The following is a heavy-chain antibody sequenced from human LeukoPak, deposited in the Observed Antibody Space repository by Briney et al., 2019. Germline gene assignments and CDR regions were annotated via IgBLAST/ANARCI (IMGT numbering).Heavy chain of an antibody. Sequence: GGSLRLSCAASGFDVTSKYMTWVRQTTEKGLDWVSVIYSAASTLYAASVKGRFTISRDKSNNTLYLEMNSLRAEDTAVYYCARGDGYYYGSGSYCDFWGQGTLVTVSS. J-gene: IGHJ4*02. CDR1: GFDVTSKY. CDR3: ARGDGYYYGSGSYCDF. D-gene: IGHD3-10*01. CDR2: IYSAAST. V-gene: IGHV3-66*01.